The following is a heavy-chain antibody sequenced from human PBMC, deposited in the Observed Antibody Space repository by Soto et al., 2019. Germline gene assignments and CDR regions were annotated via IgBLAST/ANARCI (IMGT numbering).Heavy chain of an antibody. J-gene: IGHJ4*02. CDR1: GYTFTSYG. Sequence: QVQLVQSGAEVKKPGASVKVSCKASGYTFTSYGISWARQAPGQGLEWMGWISAYNGNTNYAQKLQGRVTNTTDTSMSAAYMELRSLRSDDTAVYYCARGYVYLWGSYRYTALDYWGQGTLLTVSS. V-gene: IGHV1-18*01. CDR3: ARGYVYLWGSYRYTALDY. D-gene: IGHD3-16*02. CDR2: ISAYNGNT.